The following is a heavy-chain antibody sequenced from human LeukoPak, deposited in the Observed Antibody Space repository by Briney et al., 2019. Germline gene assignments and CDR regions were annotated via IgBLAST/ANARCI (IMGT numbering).Heavy chain of an antibody. D-gene: IGHD5-18*01. CDR1: GFTFSDYY. V-gene: IGHV3-11*06. J-gene: IGHJ4*02. Sequence: GGSLRLSCAASGFTFSDYYMSWIRQAQGKGLEWVSYISSSSSYTNYADSVKGRFTISRDNAKNSLYLQMNSLRAEDTAVYYCARDGHSYGYDLDYWGQGTLVTVSS. CDR3: ARDGHSYGYDLDY. CDR2: ISSSSSYT.